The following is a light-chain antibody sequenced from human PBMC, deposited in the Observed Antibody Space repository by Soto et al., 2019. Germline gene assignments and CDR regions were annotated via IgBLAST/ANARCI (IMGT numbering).Light chain of an antibody. CDR1: QSVSSSY. CDR3: QQFSSYPLT. Sequence: EIVLTQSPGTLSLSPGERTTLSCTASQSVSSSYLAWYQQKPGQAPRLIIEGASNRATGSPDRVSGSGSGTDCTRTISRLEPEDFAVDDCQQFSSYPLTFGGGTKVDIK. CDR2: GAS. J-gene: IGKJ4*01. V-gene: IGKV3-20*01.